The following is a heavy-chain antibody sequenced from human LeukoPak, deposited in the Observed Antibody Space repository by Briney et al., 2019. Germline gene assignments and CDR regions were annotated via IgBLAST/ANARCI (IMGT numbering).Heavy chain of an antibody. V-gene: IGHV1-69*05. J-gene: IGHJ5*02. Sequence: RASVTVSCKASGRTFSSYAISWVRQAPGQGLEWMGGIIPIFGTANYAQKFQGRVTITTDESTSTAYMELSSLRSEDTAVYYCARASRPGIAVAGTQDNWFDPWGQGTLVTVSS. D-gene: IGHD6-19*01. CDR3: ARASRPGIAVAGTQDNWFDP. CDR2: IIPIFGTA. CDR1: GRTFSSYA.